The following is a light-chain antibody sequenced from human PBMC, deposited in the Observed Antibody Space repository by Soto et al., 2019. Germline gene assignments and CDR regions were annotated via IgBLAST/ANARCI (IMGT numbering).Light chain of an antibody. CDR3: MQATEYPPYT. V-gene: IGKV2-24*01. CDR2: KIS. CDR1: QSLLHSDGETY. Sequence: EIVLTQTPLSSPVTLGQPASISCRSSQSLLHSDGETYLSWLQQRPGQPPRLLIYKISNRFSWVPDRFSGSGAGTDFTLKISRVEAEDVGIYYCMQATEYPPYTFGQGTKLEIK. J-gene: IGKJ2*01.